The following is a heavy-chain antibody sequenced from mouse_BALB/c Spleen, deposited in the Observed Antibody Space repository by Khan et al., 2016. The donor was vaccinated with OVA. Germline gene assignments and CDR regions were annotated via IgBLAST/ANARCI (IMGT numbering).Heavy chain of an antibody. Sequence: QVPLKESGPGILQPSQTLSLTCSFSGFSLSISGMGVSWIRQPSGKGLEWLAHIYWDDHKRYNPSLKSRLTISKDTSRNQVFLKITSVDTADTATYDCSRRRDWYFDYWGQGTTLTVSS. J-gene: IGHJ2*01. CDR2: IYWDDHK. CDR1: GFSLSISGMG. CDR3: SRRRDWYFDY. V-gene: IGHV8-12*01. D-gene: IGHD3-3*01.